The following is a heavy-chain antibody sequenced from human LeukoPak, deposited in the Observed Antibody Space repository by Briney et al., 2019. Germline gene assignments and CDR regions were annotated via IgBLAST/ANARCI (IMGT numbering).Heavy chain of an antibody. D-gene: IGHD3-16*02. J-gene: IGHJ5*02. V-gene: IGHV3-23*01. CDR2: ISGSGGST. CDR1: GFTFSSYA. Sequence: PPGGSLRLSCAASGFTFSSYAMSWVRQAPGKGLEWVSAISGSGGSTYYADSVKGRFTISRDNSKNTLYLQMNSLRAEDTAVYYCAKEGGSYDYVWGSYLTWFDPWGQGTLVTVSS. CDR3: AKEGGSYDYVWGSYLTWFDP.